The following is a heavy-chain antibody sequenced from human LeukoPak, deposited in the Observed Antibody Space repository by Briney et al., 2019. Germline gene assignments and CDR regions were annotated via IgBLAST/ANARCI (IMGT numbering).Heavy chain of an antibody. CDR3: ARIKTWYYYYYMDV. CDR2: ISSSGSTI. V-gene: IGHV3-11*04. Sequence: GGSLRLSCAASGFTFSDYYMSWIRQAPGKGLEWVSYISSSGSTIYYADSVKGRFTISRDNAKNSLYLQMNSLRAEDTAVYYCARIKTWYYYYYMDVWGKGTTVTVSS. CDR1: GFTFSDYY. J-gene: IGHJ6*03.